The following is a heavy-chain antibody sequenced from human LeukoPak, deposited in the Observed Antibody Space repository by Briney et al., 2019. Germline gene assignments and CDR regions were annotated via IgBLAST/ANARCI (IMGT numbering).Heavy chain of an antibody. D-gene: IGHD4-17*01. CDR3: AIARSYDYAKYFDY. V-gene: IGHV3-30*02. J-gene: IGHJ4*02. Sequence: PGKSLRLSCAASGFTFSSYGMHWDRQAPGKGLEWVAFIRYDGSNKYYADSVKGRFTISRDYSKNTLYLQMNSLRAEDTAVYYCAIARSYDYAKYFDYWGQGTLVTVSS. CDR2: IRYDGSNK. CDR1: GFTFSSYG.